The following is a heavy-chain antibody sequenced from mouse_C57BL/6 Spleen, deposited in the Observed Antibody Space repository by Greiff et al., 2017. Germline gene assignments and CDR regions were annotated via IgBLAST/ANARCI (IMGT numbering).Heavy chain of an antibody. CDR3: ARKGPGSSYVPVFAY. CDR1: GYAFTNYL. CDR2: INPGSGGT. Sequence: VQLQQSGAELVRPGTSVKVSCKASGYAFTNYLIEWVKQRPGQGLEWIGVINPGSGGTNYNEKFKGKATLTADKSSSTAYMQLSSLTSADSAVYFCARKGPGSSYVPVFAYWGQGTLVTVSA. J-gene: IGHJ3*01. D-gene: IGHD1-1*01. V-gene: IGHV1-54*01.